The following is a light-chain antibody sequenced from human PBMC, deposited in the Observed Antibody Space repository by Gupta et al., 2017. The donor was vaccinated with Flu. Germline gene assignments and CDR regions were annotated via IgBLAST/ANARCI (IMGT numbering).Light chain of an antibody. V-gene: IGKV3-20*01. CDR3: HQYGSSPLT. Sequence: AWYQQKPGQAPRLLIYGASSGATDIPDRFSGSGSGTDFTLTISRLEPEDFAVYYCHQYGSSPLTFCGGTKVEIK. CDR2: GAS. J-gene: IGKJ4*01.